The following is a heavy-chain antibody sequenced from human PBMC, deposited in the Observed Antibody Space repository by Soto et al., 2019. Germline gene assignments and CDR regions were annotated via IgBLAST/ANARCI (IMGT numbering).Heavy chain of an antibody. Sequence: LSETLSLTCNMSGDSYSISTYSWSWIRQPRGKALQWIVFMYHSGVTSYSPALASRVSISLDRSNNQCALNLKSVTAADTAVYFCAGMPYTRGLRFDPWGPGTLVTVSS. CDR1: GDSYSISTYS. CDR2: MYHSGVT. V-gene: IGHV4-30-2*01. CDR3: AGMPYTRGLRFDP. D-gene: IGHD2-2*01. J-gene: IGHJ5*02.